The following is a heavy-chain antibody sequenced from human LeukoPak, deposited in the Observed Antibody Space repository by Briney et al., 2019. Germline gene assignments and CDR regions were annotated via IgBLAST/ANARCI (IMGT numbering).Heavy chain of an antibody. V-gene: IGHV3-64*01. D-gene: IGHD3-10*01. CDR2: ISSNGGST. CDR3: ARAPHWGYYYGSGSYYDY. CDR1: GFTFSSYA. Sequence: GGSLRLSCAASGFTFSSYAMHWVRQAPGKGLEYVSAISSNGGSTYYANSVKGRFTISRDNSKNTLYLQMGSLRAEDMAVYYCARAPHWGYYYGSGSYYDYWGQGTLVTVSS. J-gene: IGHJ4*02.